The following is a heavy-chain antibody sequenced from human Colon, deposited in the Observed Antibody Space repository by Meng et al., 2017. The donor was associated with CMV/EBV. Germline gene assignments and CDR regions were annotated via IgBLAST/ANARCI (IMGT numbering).Heavy chain of an antibody. Sequence: GGSLRLSCAASGFTFSSYWMSWVRQAPGKGLEWVANIKQDGSEKYYVDSVTGRFTISRDNSKNSLYLQMNNLRAEDTAVYYCAREYYDSSLVDYWGQGTLVTVSS. J-gene: IGHJ4*02. CDR1: GFTFSSYW. D-gene: IGHD3-22*01. CDR2: IKQDGSEK. CDR3: AREYYDSSLVDY. V-gene: IGHV3-7*01.